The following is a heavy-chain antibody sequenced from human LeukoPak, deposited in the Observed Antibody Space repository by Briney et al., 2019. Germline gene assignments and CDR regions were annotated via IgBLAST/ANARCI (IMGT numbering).Heavy chain of an antibody. J-gene: IGHJ6*03. D-gene: IGHD2-2*01. CDR3: AKSPHGGYCSSTSCYFDYYYYYMDV. V-gene: IGHV3-48*04. Sequence: GGSLRLSCAASGFTFSSFSMNWVRQAPGKGLEWVSYIRSGGTNTDYTGSVKGRFTISRDNAKNSLYLQMNSLRAEDTAVYYCAKSPHGGYCSSTSCYFDYYYYYMDVWGKGTTVTVSS. CDR2: IRSGGTNT. CDR1: GFTFSSFS.